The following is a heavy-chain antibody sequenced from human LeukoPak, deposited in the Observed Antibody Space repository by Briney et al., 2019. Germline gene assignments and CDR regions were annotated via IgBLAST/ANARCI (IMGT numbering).Heavy chain of an antibody. CDR2: INHSGST. V-gene: IGHV4-34*01. CDR1: GGSFSGYY. D-gene: IGHD6-13*01. Sequence: PSETLSLTCAVYGGSFSGYYWSWIRQPPGKGLEWIGEINHSGSTNYNPSLKSRVTISVDTSKNQFSLKLSSVTAADTAVYYCARVAGVYYYYYYYMDVWGKGTTVTVSS. J-gene: IGHJ6*03. CDR3: ARVAGVYYYYYYYMDV.